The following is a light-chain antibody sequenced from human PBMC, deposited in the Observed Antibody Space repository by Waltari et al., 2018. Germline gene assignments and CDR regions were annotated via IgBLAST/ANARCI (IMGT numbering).Light chain of an antibody. CDR2: WAS. Sequence: DYVMTQSPDSVAVSLGERATINCKSSRNLLYSPNNKNYLAWFQQKAGQPPKLLIYWASSRESGVPDRFSVSGSGSDFTRTISSLQAEDVAVYCCQQYYANPRTFGQGTRVEIK. CDR1: RNLLYSPNNKNY. J-gene: IGKJ1*01. CDR3: QQYYANPRT. V-gene: IGKV4-1*01.